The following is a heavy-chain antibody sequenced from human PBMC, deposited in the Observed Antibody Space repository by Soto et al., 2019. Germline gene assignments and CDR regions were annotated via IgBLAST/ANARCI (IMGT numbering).Heavy chain of an antibody. CDR3: AKGYVLGPAAIGFDY. J-gene: IGHJ4*02. CDR1: GFTFSSYA. Sequence: PGGSLRLSCAASGFTFSSYAMSWVRQAPGKGLEWVSAISGSGGSTYYADSVKGRFTISRDNSKNTLYLQMNSLRAEDTAVYYCAKGYVLGPAAIGFDYWGQGTLVTVSS. D-gene: IGHD2-2*01. CDR2: ISGSGGST. V-gene: IGHV3-23*01.